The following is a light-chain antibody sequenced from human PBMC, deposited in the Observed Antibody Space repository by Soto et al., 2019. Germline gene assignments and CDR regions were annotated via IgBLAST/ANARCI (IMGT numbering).Light chain of an antibody. J-gene: IGLJ2*01. CDR1: SSDVGGFDY. CDR3: CSYAGNFL. Sequence: QSALTQPRSVSGSPGQSVTISCTGTSSDVGGFDYVSWYQQHPDKAPKLIIYDVSKRPSGVPDRFSGSKSGNTASLTIAGLQAEDEADYYCCSYAGNFLFGGGTKLTVL. V-gene: IGLV2-11*01. CDR2: DVS.